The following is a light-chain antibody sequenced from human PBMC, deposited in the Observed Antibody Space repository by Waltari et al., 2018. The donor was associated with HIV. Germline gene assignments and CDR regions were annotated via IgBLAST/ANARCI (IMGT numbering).Light chain of an antibody. CDR3: QQSYSTPPWT. V-gene: IGKV1-39*01. CDR1: QNINNY. CDR2: AVS. J-gene: IGKJ1*01. Sequence: DILMTQSPSSLSASVGGRVTITCRASQNINNYLNWYQQRPGKAPKLLIYAVSRLESGVPSRLSGSGSGTDFTLTISNLQPEDFATYYCQQSYSTPPWTFGQGSRVEI.